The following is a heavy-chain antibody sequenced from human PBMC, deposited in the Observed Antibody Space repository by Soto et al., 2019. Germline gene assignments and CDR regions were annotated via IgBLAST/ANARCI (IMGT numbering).Heavy chain of an antibody. CDR2: INSDVSST. V-gene: IGHV3-74*03. CDR3: ARDPSYYYHMDV. CDR1: GFTFNTYW. J-gene: IGHJ6*03. Sequence: EVQLVESGGGLVQPGGSLRLSCAASGFTFNTYWMHWVRQAPGKGLVWVSRINSDVSSTKYADSVKCRFTLSRDNAKRTLYLQMNSLRAEDTAVYYCARDPSYYYHMDVWGKGTTVTVAS.